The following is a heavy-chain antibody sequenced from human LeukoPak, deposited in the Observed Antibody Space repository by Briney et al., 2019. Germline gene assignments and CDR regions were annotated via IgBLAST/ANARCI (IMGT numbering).Heavy chain of an antibody. J-gene: IGHJ4*02. CDR2: INHSGST. CDR3: ARFRYSSGWYVGDHAYYFDY. CDR1: GGSFSGYY. D-gene: IGHD6-19*01. V-gene: IGHV4-34*01. Sequence: DPSETLSLTCAVYGGSFSGYYWSWIRQPPGKGLGWIGEINHSGSTNYNPSLKSRVTISVDTSKNQFSLKLSSVTAADTAVYYCARFRYSSGWYVGDHAYYFDYWGQGTLVTVSS.